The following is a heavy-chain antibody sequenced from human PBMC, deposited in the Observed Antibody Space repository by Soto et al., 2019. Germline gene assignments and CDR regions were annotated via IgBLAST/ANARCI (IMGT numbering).Heavy chain of an antibody. D-gene: IGHD1-1*01. CDR1: GGSISSSSYY. CDR2: IYYSGST. J-gene: IGHJ5*02. V-gene: IGHV4-39*01. CDR3: ARQPQHWFDP. Sequence: SETLSLTCTVSGGSISSSSYYWGWIRQPPGKGLEWIGSIYYSGSTYYNPSLKSRVTISVDTSKNQFSLKLSSVTAADTAVYYCARQPQHWFDPWGQGTLVTVSS.